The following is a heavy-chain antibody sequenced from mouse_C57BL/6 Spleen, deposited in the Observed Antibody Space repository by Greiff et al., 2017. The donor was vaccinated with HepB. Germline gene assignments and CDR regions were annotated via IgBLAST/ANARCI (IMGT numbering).Heavy chain of an antibody. D-gene: IGHD1-1*01. CDR3: ARSGDYYGSTFDY. Sequence: VQLQQPGAELVKPGASVKMSCKASGYTFTSYWMTWVKQRPGQGLEWIGDIYPGSGSTNYNEKFKSKATLTVDTSSSTAYMQLSSLTSEDSAVYYCARSGDYYGSTFDYWGQGTTLTVSS. J-gene: IGHJ2*01. CDR1: GYTFTSYW. V-gene: IGHV1-55*01. CDR2: IYPGSGST.